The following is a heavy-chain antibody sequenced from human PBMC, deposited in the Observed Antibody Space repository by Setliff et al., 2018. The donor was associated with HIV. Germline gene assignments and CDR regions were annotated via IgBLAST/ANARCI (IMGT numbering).Heavy chain of an antibody. Sequence: LRLSCAASRFDFKNYWMCWVRQAPGKGLEWVANIGQDGSEKNYVDSVKGRFTISRDNAKNSMDLQMNSLRAEDTAIYYCARKLRPGHGVDVWGQGTTVTVSS. CDR2: IGQDGSEK. D-gene: IGHD3-10*01. V-gene: IGHV3-7*01. J-gene: IGHJ6*02. CDR1: RFDFKNYW. CDR3: ARKLRPGHGVDV.